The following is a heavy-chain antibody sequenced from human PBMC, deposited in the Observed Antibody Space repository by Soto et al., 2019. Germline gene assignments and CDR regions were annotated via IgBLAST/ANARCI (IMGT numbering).Heavy chain of an antibody. CDR2: IYHSGST. V-gene: IGHV4-30-2*01. CDR3: ASYSGSQDYYFDY. J-gene: IGHJ4*02. Sequence: SHTLSLTCAVSVGYIRSCAYSWSWIRQPPGKGLEWIGYIYHSGSTYYNPSLKSRVTISVDRSKNQFSLKLSSVTAADTAVYYCASYSGSQDYYFDYWGQGTLVTVS. CDR1: VGYIRSCAYS. D-gene: IGHD1-26*01.